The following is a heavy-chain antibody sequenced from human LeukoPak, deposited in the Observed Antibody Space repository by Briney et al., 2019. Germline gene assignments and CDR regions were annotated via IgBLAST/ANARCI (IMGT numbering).Heavy chain of an antibody. CDR3: ARHYAGDGVLDY. CDR2: IYYSGST. Sequence: SETLSLTCTVSGGSISSGDYYWSWIRQPPGKGLEWIGYIYYSGSTNYNPSLKSRVTISVDTSKNQFSLKLSSVTAADTAVYYCARHYAGDGVLDYWGQGTLVTVSS. J-gene: IGHJ4*02. CDR1: GGSISSGDYY. D-gene: IGHD3-16*01. V-gene: IGHV4-61*08.